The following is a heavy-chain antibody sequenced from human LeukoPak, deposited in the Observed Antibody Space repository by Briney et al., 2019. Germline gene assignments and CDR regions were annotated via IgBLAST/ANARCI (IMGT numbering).Heavy chain of an antibody. Sequence: GESLKISFKGSGYSFTSYWIGWVRQMPGKGLEWMGIIYPGDSDTRYSPSFQGQVTISADKSISTAYLQWSSLKASDTAMYYCARQLWLRGDWFDPWGQGTLVTVSS. V-gene: IGHV5-51*01. D-gene: IGHD5-18*01. CDR1: GYSFTSYW. J-gene: IGHJ5*02. CDR3: ARQLWLRGDWFDP. CDR2: IYPGDSDT.